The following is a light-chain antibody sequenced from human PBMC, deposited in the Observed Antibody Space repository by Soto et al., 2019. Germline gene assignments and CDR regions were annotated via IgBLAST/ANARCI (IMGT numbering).Light chain of an antibody. CDR3: SSYAGSSTWV. Sequence: QSALTQPPSASGSPGQSVTISCTGTSSDIGAYNYVSWYQQHPGKAPKLMIYEFSKRPSGVPDRFSGSKSGNTGCLTVSGLQAEDGADYYCSSYAGSSTWVFGGGTKLTVL. CDR2: EFS. V-gene: IGLV2-8*01. CDR1: SSDIGAYNY. J-gene: IGLJ3*02.